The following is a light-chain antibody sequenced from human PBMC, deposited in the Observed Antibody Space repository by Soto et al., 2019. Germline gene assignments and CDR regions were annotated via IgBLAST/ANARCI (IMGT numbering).Light chain of an antibody. J-gene: IGKJ4*01. Sequence: DIQMTQSPSSLSASVGDRVTITGQASQDISDNVNWYQQKPGKAPKLLIYDASNLETGVPSRFSGSGFGTDFTFTINSLQPEDIASYSCQQYDSFPLTFGGGTKVEIK. CDR2: DAS. CDR1: QDISDN. CDR3: QQYDSFPLT. V-gene: IGKV1-33*01.